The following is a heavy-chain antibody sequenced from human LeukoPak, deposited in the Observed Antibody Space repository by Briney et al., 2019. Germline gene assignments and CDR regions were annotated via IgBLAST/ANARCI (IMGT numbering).Heavy chain of an antibody. J-gene: IGHJ4*02. CDR3: ARDSDSSSFDY. V-gene: IGHV3-7*01. Sequence: PGGSLRLSCAASGFTFSSYWMSWVRQAPGKGLEWVANIKKDGSEKYYVDSVKGRFTISRDNAKNPLYLQMNSLRAEDTAVYYCARDSDSSSFDYWGQGTLVTVSS. CDR1: GFTFSSYW. D-gene: IGHD6-6*01. CDR2: IKKDGSEK.